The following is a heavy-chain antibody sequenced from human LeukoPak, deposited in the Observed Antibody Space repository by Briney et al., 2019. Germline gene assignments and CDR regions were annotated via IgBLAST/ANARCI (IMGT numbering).Heavy chain of an antibody. Sequence: GGSLRLSCAASGFTFSNAWMSWVRQAPGKGLEWVGRIKSKTDGGTTDYAAPVKGRFAISRDDSKNTLYLRMNSLKTDDTAVYYCTTEFVYDFWSGYYGSYWGQGTLVTVSS. CDR2: IKSKTDGGTT. D-gene: IGHD3-3*01. J-gene: IGHJ4*02. V-gene: IGHV3-15*01. CDR1: GFTFSNAW. CDR3: TTEFVYDFWSGYYGSY.